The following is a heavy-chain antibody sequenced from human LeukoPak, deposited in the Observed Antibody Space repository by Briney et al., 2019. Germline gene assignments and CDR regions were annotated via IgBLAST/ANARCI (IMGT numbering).Heavy chain of an antibody. CDR3: ARYSSSSGDY. CDR1: GYTFTSYD. J-gene: IGHJ4*02. D-gene: IGHD6-6*01. V-gene: IGHV1-8*01. CDR2: MNPNSGNT. Sequence: ASVKVSCKASGYTFTSYDINWGRQATGQGLEWRGWMNPNSGNTGYAQKLQGRVTMNRNTSISTAYMELSSLRSEDTAVYYCARYSSSSGDYWGQGTLVTVSS.